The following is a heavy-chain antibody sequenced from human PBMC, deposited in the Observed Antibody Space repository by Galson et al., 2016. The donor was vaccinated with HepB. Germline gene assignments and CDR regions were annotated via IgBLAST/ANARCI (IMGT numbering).Heavy chain of an antibody. J-gene: IGHJ3*02. CDR2: ISSASNYI. CDR3: AKTIAPRPHDAFDI. Sequence: SLRLSCAVSGLTFSDYYMTWIRQAPGKGLEWVSYISSASNYIRYAGSVKGRFTISRDNSKNTLYLQMNSLRAEDAAVYYCAKTIAPRPHDAFDIWGQGTMVTVSS. V-gene: IGHV3-11*03. CDR1: GLTFSDYY. D-gene: IGHD6-6*01.